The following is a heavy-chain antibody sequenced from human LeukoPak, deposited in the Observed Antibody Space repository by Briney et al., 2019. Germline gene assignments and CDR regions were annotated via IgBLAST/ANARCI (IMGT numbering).Heavy chain of an antibody. CDR2: INHSGST. V-gene: IGHV4-34*01. J-gene: IGHJ4*02. Sequence: SETLSLTCAVYGGSFSGYYWSWIRQPPGKGLEWIREINHSGSTNYNPSLKSRVTISVDTSKNQFSLKLSSVTAADTAVYYCARVPYYGSRRWYFDYWGQGTLVTVSS. CDR1: GGSFSGYY. CDR3: ARVPYYGSRRWYFDY. D-gene: IGHD3-10*01.